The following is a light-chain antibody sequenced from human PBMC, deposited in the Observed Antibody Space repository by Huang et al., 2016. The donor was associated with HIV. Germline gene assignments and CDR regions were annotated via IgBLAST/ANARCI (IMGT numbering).Light chain of an antibody. CDR1: QGIGNN. CDR2: YAS. J-gene: IGKJ2*01. V-gene: IGKV6D-21*02. CDR3: HQSKSLPYT. Sequence: EIVLTQSPDFQSVTQKEKVTITCRPSQGIGNNLHWYQQKPEQSTKLLIKYASQSISGVPSRFSGSGSGTDFTLTINSLEAEDAAAYYCHQSKSLPYTFGQGTKLEIK.